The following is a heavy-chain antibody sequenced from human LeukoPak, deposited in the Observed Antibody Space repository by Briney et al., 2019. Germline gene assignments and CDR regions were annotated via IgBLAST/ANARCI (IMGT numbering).Heavy chain of an antibody. D-gene: IGHD3-10*01. Sequence: SETLSLTCAVYGGSFSGYYWSWIRQPPGKGLEWIGEINHSGSTNYNPSLKSRVTISVDTSKNQFSLKLSSVTAADTAVYYCARGGYYYGSGSYMDAWGKGTTVTVSS. V-gene: IGHV4-34*01. CDR3: ARGGYYYGSGSYMDA. J-gene: IGHJ6*03. CDR1: GGSFSGYY. CDR2: INHSGST.